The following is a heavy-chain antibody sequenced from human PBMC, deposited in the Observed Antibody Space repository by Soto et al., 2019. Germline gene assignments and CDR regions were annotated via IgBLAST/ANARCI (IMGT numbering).Heavy chain of an antibody. CDR2: IWYDGSNK. CDR1: GFTFSSYG. D-gene: IGHD6-19*01. CDR3: ARGPGWYFPFDY. V-gene: IGHV3-33*01. J-gene: IGHJ4*02. Sequence: QVQLVESGGGVVQPGRSLRLSCAASGFTFSSYGMHWVRQAPGKGLEWVAVIWYDGSNKYYADSVKGRFTISRDNSKNTLDLQMNSLRAEDTAVYYCARGPGWYFPFDYWGQGTLVTVSS.